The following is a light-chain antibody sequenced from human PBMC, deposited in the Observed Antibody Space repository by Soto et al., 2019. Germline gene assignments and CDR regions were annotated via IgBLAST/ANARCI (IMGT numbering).Light chain of an antibody. V-gene: IGLV1-40*01. J-gene: IGLJ2*01. CDR1: SSNIGAGYG. Sequence: QSVLTQPPSVSGAPGQRVTISCTGSSSNIGAGYGVHWYQRLPGAAPKLLIYGNKNRPSGVPDRFSGSKSGTSASLVITDLQTEDEADYYCQSYDTRLSGPVVFGGGTKLTV. CDR2: GNK. CDR3: QSYDTRLSGPVV.